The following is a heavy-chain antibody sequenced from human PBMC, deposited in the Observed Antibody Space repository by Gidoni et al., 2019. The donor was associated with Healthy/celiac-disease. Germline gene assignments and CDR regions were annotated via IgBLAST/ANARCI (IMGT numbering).Heavy chain of an antibody. J-gene: IGHJ3*02. D-gene: IGHD6-13*01. CDR3: ARFVAAAGGAVAAFDI. V-gene: IGHV5-51*01. Sequence: EVQLVQSGAEVKKPGESLKISCKGSGYSFTSYWIGWVRQMPGKGLEWMGIIYPGDSDTRYSPSFQGQVTISADKSISTAYLQWSSLKASDTAMYYCARFVAAAGGAVAAFDIWGQGTMVTVSS. CDR1: GYSFTSYW. CDR2: IYPGDSDT.